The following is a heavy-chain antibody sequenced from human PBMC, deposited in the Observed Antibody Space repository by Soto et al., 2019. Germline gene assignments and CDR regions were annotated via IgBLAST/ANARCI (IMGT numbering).Heavy chain of an antibody. Sequence: QVQLEQSGAEVKKPGSSVKVSCRASGGTFSSHSINWVRRAPGQGLEWMGAIIPKFGTTGYAQKFEGRVTMIANTSTSTVSMEKSGQRSEDTAVYFCARARTVAVSGPTGGYYYYAMDLWGQGTAVTVSS. D-gene: IGHD6-19*01. J-gene: IGHJ6*02. V-gene: IGHV1-69*06. CDR1: GGTFSSHS. CDR2: IIPKFGTT. CDR3: ARARTVAVSGPTGGYYYYAMDL.